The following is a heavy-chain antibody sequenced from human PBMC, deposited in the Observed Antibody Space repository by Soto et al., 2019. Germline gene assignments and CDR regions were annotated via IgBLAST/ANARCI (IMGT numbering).Heavy chain of an antibody. CDR2: INPSGGST. Sequence: QVQLVQSGAEVKKPGASVKVSCKASGYTFTSYYMHWVRQAPGQGLEWMGIINPSGGSTSYAQKFQGRVNMTRDTSTSTVYMELSSLRSEDTAVYYCARDERQVGEPDDKYYFDYWGQGTLVTVSS. CDR1: GYTFTSYY. CDR3: ARDERQVGEPDDKYYFDY. D-gene: IGHD3-3*01. J-gene: IGHJ4*02. V-gene: IGHV1-46*03.